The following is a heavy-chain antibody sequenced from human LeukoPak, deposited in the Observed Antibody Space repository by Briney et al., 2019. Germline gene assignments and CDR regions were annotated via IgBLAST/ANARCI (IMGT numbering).Heavy chain of an antibody. CDR1: GFTFSNYW. V-gene: IGHV3-74*01. Sequence: GGSLRLSCAASGFTFSNYWMHWVRQTPGKGLVWVSRINGDGSSIAYADSVKGRLTTSRDNAKNTLYLQMNSLRAEDTAVYYCARITIFGVVPLYGMDVWGQGTTVTVSS. CDR3: ARITIFGVVPLYGMDV. CDR2: INGDGSSI. J-gene: IGHJ6*02. D-gene: IGHD3-3*01.